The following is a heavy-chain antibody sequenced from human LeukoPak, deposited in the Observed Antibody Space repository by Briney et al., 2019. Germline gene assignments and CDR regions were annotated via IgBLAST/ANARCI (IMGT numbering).Heavy chain of an antibody. J-gene: IGHJ4*02. CDR1: GFTFSSYS. CDR2: INWNGGST. V-gene: IGHV3-20*04. D-gene: IGHD3-22*01. CDR3: ARGDYDSSGYYYGADY. Sequence: GGSLRLSCAASGFTFSSYSMNWVRQAPGKGLEWVSGINWNGGSTGYADSVKGRFTISRDNAKNSLYLQMNSLRAEDTALYYCARGDYDSSGYYYGADYWGQGTLVTVSS.